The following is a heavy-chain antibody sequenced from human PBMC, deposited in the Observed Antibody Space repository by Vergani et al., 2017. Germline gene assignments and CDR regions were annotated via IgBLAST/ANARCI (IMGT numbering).Heavy chain of an antibody. D-gene: IGHD2-8*01. Sequence: QVQLQQWGAGLLKPSETLSLTCAVYGGPLSGYYWSWIRQPPGKELEWIGEISESGSTNYNPSLKSRVTISIDTSKGHFSLKLSSVTAADTAVYYCARVVMYGWFDPWGQGTLVTVSS. V-gene: IGHV4-34*01. J-gene: IGHJ5*02. CDR1: GGPLSGYY. CDR2: ISESGST. CDR3: ARVVMYGWFDP.